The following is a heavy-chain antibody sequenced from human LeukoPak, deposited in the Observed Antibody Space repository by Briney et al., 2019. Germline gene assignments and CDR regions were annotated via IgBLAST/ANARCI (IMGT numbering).Heavy chain of an antibody. CDR2: ISAYNGNT. V-gene: IGHV1-18*01. J-gene: IGHJ5*02. Sequence: ASVKVSCKASGYTFTSYGISWVRQAPGQGLEWVGWISAYNGNTNYAQKLQGRVTMTTDTSTSTAYMELRSLRSGDTAVYYCARGFSDDFWSGYPNWFDPWGQGTLVTVSS. D-gene: IGHD3-3*01. CDR1: GYTFTSYG. CDR3: ARGFSDDFWSGYPNWFDP.